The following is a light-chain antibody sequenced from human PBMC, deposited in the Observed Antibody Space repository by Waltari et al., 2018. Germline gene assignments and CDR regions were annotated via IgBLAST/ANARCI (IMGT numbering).Light chain of an antibody. CDR2: AAS. J-gene: IGKJ1*01. CDR3: QQDYSTPWT. Sequence: DIQMTQSPSSLSASVGDRVTVTCRASQGIDKELSRYEKKPGKAPTRLTYAASGLQTGVSSRFSGSGSGREFTLTISSLKPEEVATNYCQQDYSTPWTFGQGTKVEIK. V-gene: IGKV1-17*01. CDR1: QGIDKE.